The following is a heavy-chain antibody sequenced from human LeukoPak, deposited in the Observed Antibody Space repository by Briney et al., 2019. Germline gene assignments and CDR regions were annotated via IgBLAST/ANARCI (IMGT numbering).Heavy chain of an antibody. CDR2: IYYSGST. Sequence: SETLSLTCTVSGGSISSSSYYWGWIRQPPGKGLEWIGSIYYSGSTYYNPSLKSRVTISVDMSKNQFSLKLSSVTAADTAVYYCARVGEYSNGPLGYWGQGTLVTVSS. CDR3: ARVGEYSNGPLGY. J-gene: IGHJ4*02. CDR1: GGSISSSSYY. D-gene: IGHD4-11*01. V-gene: IGHV4-39*07.